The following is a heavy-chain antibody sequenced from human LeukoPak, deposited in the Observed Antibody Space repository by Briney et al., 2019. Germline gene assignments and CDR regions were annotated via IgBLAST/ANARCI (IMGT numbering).Heavy chain of an antibody. Sequence: GGSLRLSCAASGFTVSDFYMSWVRQPPGKGLEWVSTIYSAGTTYSAYPVKGRFTISRDTSLNTVSLQMNSLRAEDTAVYYCAKDRDNWNPPAAWGQGTLVTVSS. CDR2: IYSAGTT. J-gene: IGHJ5*02. V-gene: IGHV3-66*01. CDR1: GFTVSDFY. D-gene: IGHD1-20*01. CDR3: AKDRDNWNPPAA.